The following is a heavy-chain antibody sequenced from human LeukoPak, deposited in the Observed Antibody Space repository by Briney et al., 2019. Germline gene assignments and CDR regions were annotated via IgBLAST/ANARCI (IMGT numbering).Heavy chain of an antibody. Sequence: ASVKVSCKASGHTFTSYGISWVRQAPGQGLEWMGWISAYNGNTNYAQKLQGRVTMTTDTSTSTAYMELRSLRSDDTAVYYCARDRLPGTGGDAFDIWGQGTMVTVSS. CDR3: ARDRLPGTGGDAFDI. CDR2: ISAYNGNT. J-gene: IGHJ3*02. V-gene: IGHV1-18*01. CDR1: GHTFTSYG. D-gene: IGHD3/OR15-3a*01.